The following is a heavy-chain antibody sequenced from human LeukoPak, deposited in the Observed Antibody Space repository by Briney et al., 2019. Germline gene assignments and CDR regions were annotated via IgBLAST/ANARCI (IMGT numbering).Heavy chain of an antibody. CDR3: ARDGYDILTGGYFDY. CDR1: GYTFTGYY. Sequence: ASVKVSCKASGYTFTGYYMHWVRQAPGQGLEWMGWINPNSGGTNYAQKFQGRVTMTRDTSISTAYMELSRLRSDDTAVYYCARDGYDILTGGYFDYWGQGTLVTVSS. CDR2: INPNSGGT. D-gene: IGHD3-9*01. J-gene: IGHJ4*02. V-gene: IGHV1-2*02.